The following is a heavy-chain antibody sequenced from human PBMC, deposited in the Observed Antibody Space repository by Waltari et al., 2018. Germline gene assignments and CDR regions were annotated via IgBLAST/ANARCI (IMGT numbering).Heavy chain of an antibody. J-gene: IGHJ4*02. CDR1: VFTFRDHY. Sequence: EVQLVESAGGLVQPGGSLRISSAASVFTFRDHYMDWVRKAPGKGLEWVGRIRNQADSFATEYAASVKGRFTISRDDSRNSLYLQMSSLKTEDSAMYYCSRGLSDWGQGTLVTVSS. CDR2: IRNQADSFAT. CDR3: SRGLSD. V-gene: IGHV3-72*01.